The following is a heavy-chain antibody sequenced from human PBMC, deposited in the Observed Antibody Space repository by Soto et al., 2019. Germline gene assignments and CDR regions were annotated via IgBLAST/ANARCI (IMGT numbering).Heavy chain of an antibody. CDR2: INHSGST. V-gene: IGHV4-34*01. CDR3: ARGLVNYGSGSSRVEGRFDP. D-gene: IGHD3-10*01. J-gene: IGHJ5*02. CDR1: GGSFSGYY. Sequence: PSETLSLTCAVYGGSFSGYYWSWIRQPPGKGLEWIGEINHSGSTNYNPSLKSRVTISVDTSKNQFSLKLSSVTAADTAVYYCARGLVNYGSGSSRVEGRFDPWGQGTLVTVSS.